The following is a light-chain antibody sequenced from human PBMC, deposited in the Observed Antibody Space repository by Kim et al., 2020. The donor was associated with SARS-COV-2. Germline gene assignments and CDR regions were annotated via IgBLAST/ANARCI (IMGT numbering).Light chain of an antibody. Sequence: VLTQDPAVSVALGQTVRITCQGDSLRTYYASWYQQKPRQAPILVIYGKNNRPSGIPDRFSGSSSGNTASLTVTGAQAVDEADYYCNSRDKSGDHVVFGGGTQLTVL. CDR3: NSRDKSGDHVV. CDR1: SLRTYY. V-gene: IGLV3-19*01. J-gene: IGLJ2*01. CDR2: GKN.